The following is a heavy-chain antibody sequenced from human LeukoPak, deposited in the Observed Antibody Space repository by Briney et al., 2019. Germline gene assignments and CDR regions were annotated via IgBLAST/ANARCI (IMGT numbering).Heavy chain of an antibody. J-gene: IGHJ4*02. CDR2: INPNSGGT. D-gene: IGHD2-21*02. Sequence: ASVKVSCKASGYTFTGYYMHWVRQAPGQGLEWMGWINPNSGGTNYAQKFQGWVTMTRDTSISTAYMEPSRLRSDDTAVYYCARATYKVTFDYWGQGTLVTVSS. V-gene: IGHV1-2*04. CDR1: GYTFTGYY. CDR3: ARATYKVTFDY.